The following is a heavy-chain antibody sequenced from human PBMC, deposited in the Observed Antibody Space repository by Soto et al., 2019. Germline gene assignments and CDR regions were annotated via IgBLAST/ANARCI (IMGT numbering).Heavy chain of an antibody. CDR3: AGHTIFGVVMTYYYYGMDV. J-gene: IGHJ6*02. CDR2: INSDGSST. CDR1: GFTFSSYL. D-gene: IGHD3-3*01. V-gene: IGHV3-74*01. Sequence: PGGSLRLSCAASGFTFSSYLMHWVRQAPGKGLVWVSRINSDGSSTSYADSVKGRFTISRDNAKNTLYLQMNSLRAEDTAVYYCAGHTIFGVVMTYYYYGMDVWGQGTTVTVSS.